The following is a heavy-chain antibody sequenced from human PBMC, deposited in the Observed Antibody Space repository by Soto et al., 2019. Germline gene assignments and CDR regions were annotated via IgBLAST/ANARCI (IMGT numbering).Heavy chain of an antibody. V-gene: IGHV1-2*04. CDR1: GYTFTANY. D-gene: IGHD2-8*01. CDR3: ARGDSTDCSNGVCSFFYNHDMDV. Sequence: ASVKFSCKPSGYTFTANYIHWVRQAPGQGLEWLGRINPKSGGTSTAQKFQGWVTMTTDTSISTASMELTRLTSDDTAIYYCARGDSTDCSNGVCSFFYNHDMDVWGQGTTVTVSS. J-gene: IGHJ6*02. CDR2: INPKSGGT.